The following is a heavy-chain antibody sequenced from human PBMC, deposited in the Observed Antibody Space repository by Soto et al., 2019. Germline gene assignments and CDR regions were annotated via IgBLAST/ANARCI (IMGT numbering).Heavy chain of an antibody. CDR2: IDPSDSYT. Sequence: PGESLKISCKGSGYSFTSYWISWVRQMPGKGLEWMGRIDPSDSYTNYSPSFQGHVTISADKSISTAYLQWSSLKASDTAMYYCAKTITMIVVAPLNDAFDIWGQGTMVT. CDR1: GYSFTSYW. D-gene: IGHD3-22*01. V-gene: IGHV5-10-1*01. CDR3: AKTITMIVVAPLNDAFDI. J-gene: IGHJ3*02.